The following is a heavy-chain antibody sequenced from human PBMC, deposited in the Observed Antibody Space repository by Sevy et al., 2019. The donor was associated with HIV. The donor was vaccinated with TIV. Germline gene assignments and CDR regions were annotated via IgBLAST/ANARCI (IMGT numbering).Heavy chain of an antibody. J-gene: IGHJ4*02. CDR3: AKEVDHPTGYFDS. CDR2: ISGTAINT. D-gene: IGHD4-17*01. V-gene: IGHV3-23*01. CDR1: GFNFRIFA. Sequence: GGSLRLSCAASGFNFRIFAMSWVRQAPGKGLEWVSGISGTAINTYYADSVKGRFTISRDISTNTLYLQMNSLTAEDTAVYYCAKEVDHPTGYFDSWGQGTLVTVSS.